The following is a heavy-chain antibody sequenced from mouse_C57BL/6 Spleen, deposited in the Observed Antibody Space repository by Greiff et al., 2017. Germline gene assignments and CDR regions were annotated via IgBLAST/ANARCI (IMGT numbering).Heavy chain of an antibody. CDR1: GFTFNTYA. CDR2: IRSKSSNYAT. D-gene: IGHD2-12*01. V-gene: IGHV10-3*01. Sequence: EVQGVESGGGLVQPKGSLKLSCAASGFTFNTYAMHWVRQAPGKGLEWVARIRSKSSNYATYYADSVKDRFTISRDDSQSMLYLQMNNLKTEDTAMYYCVRGEAYYTLYYAMDYWGQGTSVTVSS. J-gene: IGHJ4*01. CDR3: VRGEAYYTLYYAMDY.